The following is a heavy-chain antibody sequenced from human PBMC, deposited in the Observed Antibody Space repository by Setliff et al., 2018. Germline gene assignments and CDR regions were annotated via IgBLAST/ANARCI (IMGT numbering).Heavy chain of an antibody. CDR3: VPQGPGYGNGWWTNWFDP. J-gene: IGHJ5*02. V-gene: IGHV3-30*07. Sequence: PGGSLRLSCAASGFTFSSYAMHWVRQAPGKGLEWVAVITYDGSNKFYADSVRGRFTISRDISKNTLYVQMNSLRADDTAVYYCVPQGPGYGNGWWTNWFDPWGQGTLVTVSS. D-gene: IGHD6-19*01. CDR2: ITYDGSNK. CDR1: GFTFSSYA.